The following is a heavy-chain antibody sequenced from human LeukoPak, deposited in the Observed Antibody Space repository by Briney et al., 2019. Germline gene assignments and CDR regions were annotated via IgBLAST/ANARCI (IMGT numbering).Heavy chain of an antibody. V-gene: IGHV3-23*01. CDR2: LSGSGVTT. Sequence: GGSLRLSCAASGLTFSTYAMSWVRQAPGKGLAWVSSLSGSGVTTYYADSVKGRFTISRDNSKNTLYLQMNSLRAEDTAVYYCATDPPYGGYYFQYYMDVWGKGTTVTVSS. J-gene: IGHJ6*03. CDR3: ATDPPYGGYYFQYYMDV. CDR1: GLTFSTYA. D-gene: IGHD4/OR15-4a*01.